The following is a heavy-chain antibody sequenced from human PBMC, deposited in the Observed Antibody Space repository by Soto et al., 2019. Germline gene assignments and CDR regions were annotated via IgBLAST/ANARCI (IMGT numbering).Heavy chain of an antibody. V-gene: IGHV1-69*01. CDR2: IIPLFGTT. D-gene: IGHD4-17*01. CDR1: EGTFSNYA. Sequence: QVQLVQSGAEVKKPGSSVKVSRKASEGTFSNYAISWVRQAPGQGLEWMGGIIPLFGTTNYAQKFQGRVTITADESTTTAYMELISLTSEDTAVYFCARDHSIYGDYAVKGLRDWGQGVLVTVSS. CDR3: ARDHSIYGDYAVKGLRD. J-gene: IGHJ4*02.